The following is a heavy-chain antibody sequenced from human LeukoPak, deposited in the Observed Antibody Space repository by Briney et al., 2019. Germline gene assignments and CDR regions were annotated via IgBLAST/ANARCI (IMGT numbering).Heavy chain of an antibody. D-gene: IGHD5-18*01. V-gene: IGHV3-48*01. Sequence: GGSLRLSCAASGFTFSSYRMTWVRQAPGKGLEWVSYISSSSSTIYYADSVKGRFTISRDNAKSSLYLQMNSLRAEDTAVYYCAREGVQLWSANYYYYYGMDVWGQGTTVTVSS. CDR2: ISSSSSTI. CDR3: AREGVQLWSANYYYYYGMDV. J-gene: IGHJ6*02. CDR1: GFTFSSYR.